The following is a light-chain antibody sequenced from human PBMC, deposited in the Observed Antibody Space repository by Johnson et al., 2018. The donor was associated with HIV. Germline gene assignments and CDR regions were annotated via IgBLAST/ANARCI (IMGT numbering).Light chain of an antibody. J-gene: IGLJ1*01. CDR1: SSNIGNNY. CDR3: GTWDSSLSASV. V-gene: IGLV1-51*01. Sequence: QSVLTQPPSVSAAPGQKVTISCSGSSSNIGNNYVSWYQQFPGTAPKLLIYDNNKRPSGIPDRFSGSKSDTSATLGITGLQTGDEADYYCGTWDSSLSASVFGTGTKVTVL. CDR2: DNN.